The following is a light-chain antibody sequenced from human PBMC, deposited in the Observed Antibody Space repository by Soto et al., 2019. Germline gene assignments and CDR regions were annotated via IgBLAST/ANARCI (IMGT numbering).Light chain of an antibody. CDR2: EVT. J-gene: IGLJ2*01. CDR3: SSYTSSTTVV. Sequence: QSALTQPPSVSGSPGQSVTISCTGTSGDVGTYNRVSWYQQPPGTAPKLMIYEVTNRPSGVPDRFSGSKSGNTASLTISGLQAEDEADYYCSSYTSSTTVVFGGGTKSPS. V-gene: IGLV2-18*02. CDR1: SGDVGTYNR.